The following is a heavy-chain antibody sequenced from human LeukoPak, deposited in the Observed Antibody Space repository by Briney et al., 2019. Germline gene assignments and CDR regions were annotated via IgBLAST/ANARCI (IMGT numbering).Heavy chain of an antibody. D-gene: IGHD3-22*01. CDR3: ARDTDYYDSSGHPNYWFDP. V-gene: IGHV6-1*01. Sequence: SQTLSLTCAISGDSVSSNSAAWNWIRQSPSRGLEWLGRTYYRSKWYNDYAVSVKSRTTINPHTSKNQFSLQLNSVTPEDTAVYYCARDTDYYDSSGHPNYWFDPWGQGTLVTVSS. CDR2: TYYRSKWYN. J-gene: IGHJ5*02. CDR1: GDSVSSNSAA.